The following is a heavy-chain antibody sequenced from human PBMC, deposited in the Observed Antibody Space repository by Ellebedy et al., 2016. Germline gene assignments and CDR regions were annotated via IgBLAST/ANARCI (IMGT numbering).Heavy chain of an antibody. CDR3: ARMTTVTNWYFDL. D-gene: IGHD4-11*01. V-gene: IGHV4-59*13. CDR2: ISNSGGS. Sequence: SETLSLXXTVSGGSISDYYWSWVRQFPGKGLEWIGYISNSGGSNYNPSLQSRVTISGDTSKNQFSLKLSSVTAADTAVYYCARMTTVTNWYFDLWGRGTLVTVSS. CDR1: GGSISDYY. J-gene: IGHJ2*01.